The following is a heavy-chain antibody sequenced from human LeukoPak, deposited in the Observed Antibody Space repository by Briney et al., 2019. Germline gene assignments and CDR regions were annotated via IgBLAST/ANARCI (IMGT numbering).Heavy chain of an antibody. CDR1: GFTFSSYA. Sequence: AGGSLRLSCAASGFTFSSYAMHWARQAPGKGLEWVAVISYDGSNKYYADSVKGRFTISRDNSKNTLYLQMNSLRAEDTAVYYCARTVTMAFDYWGQGTLVTVSS. D-gene: IGHD4-17*01. CDR2: ISYDGSNK. V-gene: IGHV3-30*04. CDR3: ARTVTMAFDY. J-gene: IGHJ4*02.